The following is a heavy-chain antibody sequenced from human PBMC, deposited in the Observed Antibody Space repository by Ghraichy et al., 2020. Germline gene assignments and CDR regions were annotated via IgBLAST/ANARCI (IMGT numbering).Heavy chain of an antibody. D-gene: IGHD6-6*01. V-gene: IGHV4-34*01. CDR3: ARNRAARRSYYYYYYMDV. CDR1: GGSFSGYY. Sequence: ETLSLTCAVYGGSFSGYYWSWIRQPPGKGLEWIGEINHSGSTNYNPSLKSRVTISVDTSKNQFSLKLSSVTAADTAVYYCARNRAARRSYYYYYYMDVWGKGTTVTVSS. CDR2: INHSGST. J-gene: IGHJ6*03.